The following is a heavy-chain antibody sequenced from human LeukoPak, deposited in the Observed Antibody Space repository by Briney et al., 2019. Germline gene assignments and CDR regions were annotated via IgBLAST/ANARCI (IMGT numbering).Heavy chain of an antibody. CDR3: ARDLTSRQMIVVGLGY. D-gene: IGHD3-22*01. CDR1: GFTFSTYA. J-gene: IGHJ4*02. CDR2: ISYDGSKT. V-gene: IGHV3-30*04. Sequence: GGSLRLSCAASGFTFSTYAMYWVRQAPGKGLEWVAAISYDGSKTYYGDSVKGRCTISRDNPKSTLYLQMTSLRAEDTAVYFCARDLTSRQMIVVGLGYWGQGTLVTVSS.